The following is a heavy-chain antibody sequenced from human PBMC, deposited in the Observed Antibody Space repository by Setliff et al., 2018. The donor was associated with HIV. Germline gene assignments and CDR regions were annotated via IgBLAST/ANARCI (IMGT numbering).Heavy chain of an antibody. CDR3: ARDASVVVGIVQVPRRHGWFDP. V-gene: IGHV1-2*02. CDR1: GDTFTAYF. Sequence: ASVKVSCKASGDTFTAYFIHWVRQAPGQGLEWMGWINPNSGGTNYAQKFQGRVTMTRDTSISPVYMEAGRLTSDDTAVYYCARDASVVVGIVQVPRRHGWFDPWGQGTLVTVSS. D-gene: IGHD2-15*01. CDR2: INPNSGGT. J-gene: IGHJ5*02.